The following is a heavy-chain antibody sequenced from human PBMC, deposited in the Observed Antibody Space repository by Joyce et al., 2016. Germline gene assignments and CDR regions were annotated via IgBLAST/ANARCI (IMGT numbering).Heavy chain of an antibody. V-gene: IGHV2-70*01. CDR1: GFSLNTRGLC. J-gene: IGHJ3*01. CDR3: ARMPLGGVGRAFDV. D-gene: IGHD3-16*01. Sequence: QVALRESGPALLNPTQTLTLTCTFSGFSLNTRGLCVSWIRQPPGRALEWLAFINWDDEKYYSTSLKSRLTISKDTSENEVVLTMTNVDPVDTGTYYCARMPLGGVGRAFDVWGQGTVVTVSS. CDR2: INWDDEK.